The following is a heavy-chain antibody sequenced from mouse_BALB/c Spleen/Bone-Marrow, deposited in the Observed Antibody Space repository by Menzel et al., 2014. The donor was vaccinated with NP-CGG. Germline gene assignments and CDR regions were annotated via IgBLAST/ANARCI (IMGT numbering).Heavy chain of an antibody. D-gene: IGHD2-1*01. CDR1: GYAFSSSW. J-gene: IGHJ2*01. CDR3: ARDGYGKRNYFDY. V-gene: IGHV1-82*01. CDR2: IYPGDGDT. Sequence: VQLQQSGPELVKPGASVKISCKASGYAFSSSWMNWVKQRPGQGLEWIGRIYPGDGDTNYNGKFKGKATLTAGKSSSTAYMQLSSLTSVDSAVYFCARDGYGKRNYFDYWGQGTTLTVSS.